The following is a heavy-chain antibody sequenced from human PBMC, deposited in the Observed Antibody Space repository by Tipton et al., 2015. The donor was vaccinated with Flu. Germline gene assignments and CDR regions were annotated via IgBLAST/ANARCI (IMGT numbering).Heavy chain of an antibody. CDR2: IRQDGNER. J-gene: IGHJ4*02. D-gene: IGHD3-10*01. CDR3: VRKGFGDY. Sequence: SLRLSCAASGFTFSDYWMAWVRQAPGKGLEWVANIRQDGNERYYVDSVKGRFTISRDNAKNSLFLQMNSLRAEDTAVYYCVRKGFGDYWGQGILVTGSS. V-gene: IGHV3-7*01. CDR1: GFTFSDYW.